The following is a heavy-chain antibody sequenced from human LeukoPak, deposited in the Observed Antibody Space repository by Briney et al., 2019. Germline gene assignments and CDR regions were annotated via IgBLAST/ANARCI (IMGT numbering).Heavy chain of an antibody. V-gene: IGHV4-39*07. CDR1: GGSISSSSYY. Sequence: PSETLSLTCTVSGGSISSSSYYWGWIRQPPGKGLEWIGSIYHSGSTYYNPSLKSRVTISVDTSKNQFSLKLSSVTAADTAVYYCARVQPPQPKISIAAAGRLDPWGQGTLVTVSS. D-gene: IGHD6-13*01. J-gene: IGHJ5*02. CDR3: ARVQPPQPKISIAAAGRLDP. CDR2: IYHSGST.